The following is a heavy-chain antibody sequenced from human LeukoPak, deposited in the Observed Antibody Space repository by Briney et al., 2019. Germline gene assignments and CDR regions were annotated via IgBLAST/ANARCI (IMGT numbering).Heavy chain of an antibody. J-gene: IGHJ4*02. CDR2: ISGYNGNT. V-gene: IGHV1-18*01. CDR1: GYTFTNYG. Sequence: ASVKVSCKASGYTFTNYGLSWVRQAPGQGLEWMGWISGYNGNTKYVQKLQGRVTMTRDTSTTTAYMELRSLRSDDTAVYYCARDGQRMYYYDSSAYRFDYWGQGTLVTVSS. D-gene: IGHD3-22*01. CDR3: ARDGQRMYYYDSSAYRFDY.